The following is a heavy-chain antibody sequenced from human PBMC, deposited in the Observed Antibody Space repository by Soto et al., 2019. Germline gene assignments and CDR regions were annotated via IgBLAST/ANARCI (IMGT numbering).Heavy chain of an antibody. V-gene: IGHV1-8*01. CDR1: GYTFTSYD. Sequence: QVQLVQSGAEVKKPGASVKVSCKASGYTFTSYDINWVRQATGQGLEWMGWMNPNSGNTGYAQKFQGRVTMTRNNSISTAYMELGSLRSEDTAVYYCARGRGAVAATGYDYWGQGTLVTVSS. CDR3: ARGRGAVAATGYDY. CDR2: MNPNSGNT. D-gene: IGHD6-19*01. J-gene: IGHJ4*02.